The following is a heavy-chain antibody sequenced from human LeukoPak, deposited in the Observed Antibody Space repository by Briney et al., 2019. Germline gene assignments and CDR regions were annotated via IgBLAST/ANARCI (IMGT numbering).Heavy chain of an antibody. CDR1: GFTFSSYA. V-gene: IGHV3-23*01. CDR2: ISGSGGRT. CDR3: AKSTVDPSYYYYYYMDV. D-gene: IGHD4-17*01. Sequence: GGSLRLSSAASGFTFSSYAMSWVRQAPGKGLEWVSAISGSGGRTYYADSVKDRFTISRDNSKNTPYLQMTSLRAADTAISDCAKSTVDPSYYYYYYMDVWDKGTTVTVSS. J-gene: IGHJ6*03.